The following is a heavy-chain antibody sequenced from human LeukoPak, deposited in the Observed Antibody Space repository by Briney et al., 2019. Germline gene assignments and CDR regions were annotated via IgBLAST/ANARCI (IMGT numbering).Heavy chain of an antibody. CDR3: ARAMVRGVNWFDP. Sequence: SETLSLTCTVFDGSISSYYWSWIRQPAGKGLEWIGRIYTSGSTNYNPSLKSRVTISVDTSKNQFSLKLSSVTAADTAVYYCARAMVRGVNWFDPWGQGTLVTVSS. J-gene: IGHJ5*02. CDR1: DGSISSYY. D-gene: IGHD3-10*01. V-gene: IGHV4-4*07. CDR2: IYTSGST.